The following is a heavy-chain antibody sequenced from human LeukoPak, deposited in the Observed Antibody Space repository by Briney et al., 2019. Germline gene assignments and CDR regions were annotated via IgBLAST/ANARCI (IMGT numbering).Heavy chain of an antibody. D-gene: IGHD2-15*01. J-gene: IGHJ4*02. CDR2: IGKDGTDK. Sequence: GGSLRVSCAASGFTFSSYAMHWVRQAPGKGLEWVAAIGKDGTDKYYADSVKGRFTISRGNSKNTLYLQMNSLRPEDTAVYYCAKREYCSGGSCYHFDYWGQGTRVTVSS. V-gene: IGHV3-30*02. CDR3: AKREYCSGGSCYHFDY. CDR1: GFTFSSYA.